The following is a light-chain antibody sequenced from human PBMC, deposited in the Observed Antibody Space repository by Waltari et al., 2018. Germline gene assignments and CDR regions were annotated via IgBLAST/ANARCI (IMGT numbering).Light chain of an antibody. CDR3: SSYTSSSTLV. J-gene: IGLJ2*01. CDR1: SRDVGGYNY. CDR2: DVS. V-gene: IGLV2-14*03. Sequence: QSALTQPASVSGSPGQSITISCTGTSRDVGGYNYVSWYQHHPVKAPKLMIYDVSKRPSGVSIRFSGSKSGNTASLTISGLQAEDEADYYCSSYTSSSTLVFGGGTKLTVL.